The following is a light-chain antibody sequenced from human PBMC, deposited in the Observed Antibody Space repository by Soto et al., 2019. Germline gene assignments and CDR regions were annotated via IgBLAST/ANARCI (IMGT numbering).Light chain of an antibody. V-gene: IGKV3-15*01. J-gene: IGKJ1*01. CDR1: QSVFSS. Sequence: EIVMTQSPATLSVSPGERATLSCRASQSVFSSLAWYQHKPGHAPRLLIYGAATRATGTPARFSGSVSGTEFSLIISCVQAEVLAVYYCQQYHNWQAFGQGTKVEIK. CDR3: QQYHNWQA. CDR2: GAA.